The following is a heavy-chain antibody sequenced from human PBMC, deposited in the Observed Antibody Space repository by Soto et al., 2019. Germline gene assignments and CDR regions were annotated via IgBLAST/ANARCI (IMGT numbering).Heavy chain of an antibody. CDR2: IYYSGST. CDR1: GGSISSSSYY. CDR3: ATVWFGESQH. J-gene: IGHJ1*01. D-gene: IGHD3-10*01. Sequence: QLQLQESGPGLVKPSETLSLTCTVSGGSISSSSYYWGWIRQPPGKGLEWIGSIYYSGSTYYNPSPRSRVTIPVDTSKNQFSLKLSSVTAADTAVYCCATVWFGESQHWGQGTLVTVSS. V-gene: IGHV4-39*01.